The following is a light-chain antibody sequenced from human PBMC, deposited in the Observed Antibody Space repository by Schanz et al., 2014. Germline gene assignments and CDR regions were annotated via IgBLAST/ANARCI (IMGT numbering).Light chain of an antibody. Sequence: QSVLTQPASVSGSPGQSITISCTGTSSDVGGYNYVSWYQQYPGKAPKLMIYDVSNRPSGVSNRFSGSKSGNTASLTVSGLQAVDEADYYCSSYTSSSTLVFGGGTKLTVL. V-gene: IGLV2-14*03. J-gene: IGLJ2*01. CDR2: DVS. CDR3: SSYTSSSTLV. CDR1: SSDVGGYNY.